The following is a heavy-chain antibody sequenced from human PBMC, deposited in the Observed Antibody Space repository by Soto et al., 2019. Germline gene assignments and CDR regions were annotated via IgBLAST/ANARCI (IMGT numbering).Heavy chain of an antibody. J-gene: IGHJ4*02. CDR1: GDSISTYY. CDR3: ARLQLVQKVIDY. D-gene: IGHD1-1*01. Sequence: SETLSLTCTVSGDSISTYYWSWIRQPPGKGLQWIGYIFYSGGTAYNPSLKSRVTISLDMSKKQISLKLSSVTTANTATYFCARLQLVQKVIDYWGQGTLVTVSS. CDR2: IFYSGGT. V-gene: IGHV4-59*01.